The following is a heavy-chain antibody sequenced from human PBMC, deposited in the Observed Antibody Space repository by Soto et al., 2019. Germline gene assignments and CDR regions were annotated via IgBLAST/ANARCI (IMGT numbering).Heavy chain of an antibody. Sequence: GGSLRLSCAASGFTFSSYAMSWVRQAPGKGLEWVSAISGSGGSTYYADSVKGRFTISRDNSKNTLYLQMNSLRAEDTAVYYCAKVNSYCSSTSCYEDWFDPWGQGTLVTVSS. V-gene: IGHV3-23*01. J-gene: IGHJ5*02. CDR1: GFTFSSYA. CDR3: AKVNSYCSSTSCYEDWFDP. D-gene: IGHD2-2*01. CDR2: ISGSGGST.